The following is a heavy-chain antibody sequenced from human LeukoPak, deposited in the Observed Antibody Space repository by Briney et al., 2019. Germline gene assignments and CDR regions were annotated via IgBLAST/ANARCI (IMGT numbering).Heavy chain of an antibody. Sequence: SETPSLTCTVSGGSISSYYWSWIRQPPGKGLEWIGYIYYSGSTNYNPSLKSRVTISVDTSKNQFSLKLSSVTAADTAVYYCARHFRPNSGSYRWGFDYWGQGTLVTVSS. D-gene: IGHD1-26*01. V-gene: IGHV4-59*08. CDR2: IYYSGST. CDR1: GGSISSYY. CDR3: ARHFRPNSGSYRWGFDY. J-gene: IGHJ4*02.